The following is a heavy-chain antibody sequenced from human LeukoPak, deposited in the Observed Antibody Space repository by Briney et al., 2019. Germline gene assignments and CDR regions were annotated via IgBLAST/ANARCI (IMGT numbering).Heavy chain of an antibody. Sequence: GASVKVSCKASGGTFSSYAISWVRQAPGQGLEWMGGIIPIFGTANYAQKFQGRVTITADESTSTAYMELSSLRSEDTAVYYCARDGWYSSSWYAWFDPWGQGTLVTGSS. D-gene: IGHD6-13*01. CDR1: GGTFSSYA. CDR3: ARDGWYSSSWYAWFDP. V-gene: IGHV1-69*13. CDR2: IIPIFGTA. J-gene: IGHJ5*02.